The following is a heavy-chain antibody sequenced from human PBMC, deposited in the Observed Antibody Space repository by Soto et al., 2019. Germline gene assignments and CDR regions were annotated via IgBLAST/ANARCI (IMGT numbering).Heavy chain of an antibody. CDR3: ARSEYYSSGYYSY. Sequence: QVQLVESGGGVVQPGRSLRLSCAASGFTFSSYAMHWVRQAPGKGLEWVAVISYDGSNKYYADSVKGRFPISRDNSKNTLYLQMNSLRAEDTAGYYCARSEYYSSGYYSYWGQGTLVTVSS. D-gene: IGHD3-22*01. V-gene: IGHV3-30-3*01. CDR2: ISYDGSNK. CDR1: GFTFSSYA. J-gene: IGHJ4*02.